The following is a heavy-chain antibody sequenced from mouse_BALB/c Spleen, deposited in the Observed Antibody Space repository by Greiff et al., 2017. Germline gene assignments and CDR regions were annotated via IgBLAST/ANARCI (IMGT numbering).Heavy chain of an antibody. CDR2: IWSGGST. V-gene: IGHV2-2*02. D-gene: IGHD1-1*01. Sequence: VQLVESGPGLVQPSQSLSITCTVSGFSLTSYGVHWVRQSPGKGLEWLGVIWSGGSTDYNAAFISRLSISKDNSKSQVFFKMNSLQANDTAIYYCARKRGVLLRDAMDYWGQGTSVTVSS. CDR3: ARKRGVLLRDAMDY. CDR1: GFSLTSYG. J-gene: IGHJ4*01.